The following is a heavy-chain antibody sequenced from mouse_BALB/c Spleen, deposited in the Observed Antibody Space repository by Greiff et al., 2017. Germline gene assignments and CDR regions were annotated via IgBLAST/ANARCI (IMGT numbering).Heavy chain of an antibody. CDR2: ISSGSSTI. D-gene: IGHD1-1*01. V-gene: IGHV5-17*02. CDR1: GFTFSSFG. J-gene: IGHJ2*01. CDR3: ARSAYYGYFDY. Sequence: EVKLVESGGGLVQPGGSRKLSCAASGFTFSSFGMHWVRQAPEKGLEWVAYISSGSSTIYYAATVKGRFTISRDNPKNTLFLQMTSLRSEDTAMYYCARSAYYGYFDYWGQGTTLTVSS.